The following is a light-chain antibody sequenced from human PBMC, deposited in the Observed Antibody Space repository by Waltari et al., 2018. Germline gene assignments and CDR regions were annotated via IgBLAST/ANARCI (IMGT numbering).Light chain of an antibody. V-gene: IGLV2-14*01. J-gene: IGLJ2*01. CDR2: GVR. CDR3: SSYTSSSTL. CDR1: SSDVGGYNY. Sequence: QSALTQPASVSGSPGQSITISCTGTSSDVGGYNYVSWYQQPPGKAPKLMIYGVRNRPSGVSNRFSGSKSGNTASLTISGLQAEDEADYYCSSYTSSSTLFGGGTKLTVL.